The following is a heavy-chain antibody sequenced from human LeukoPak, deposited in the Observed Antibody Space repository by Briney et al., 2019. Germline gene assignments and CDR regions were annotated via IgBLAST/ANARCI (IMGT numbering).Heavy chain of an antibody. D-gene: IGHD3-22*01. V-gene: IGHV4-4*07. CDR2: IYTSGDT. J-gene: IGHJ4*02. CDR3: SGLSSYYDSSGYYHEGGY. Sequence: SETLSLTCTIAAGSISTYYWSCIRQPAGKELVWIGRIYTSGDTYYNPSLKIRVPISVATSKNQFSLNLTSLTATDTAVYYFSGLSSYYDSSGYYHEGGYCGEGKLGTVSS. CDR1: AGSISTYY.